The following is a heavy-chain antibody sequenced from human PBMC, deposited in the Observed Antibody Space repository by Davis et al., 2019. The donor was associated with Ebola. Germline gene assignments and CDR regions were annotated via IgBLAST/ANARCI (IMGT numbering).Heavy chain of an antibody. V-gene: IGHV1-18*01. D-gene: IGHD2-21*02. CDR1: GYTFTSYD. CDR3: ARRIMCGGDCYSYYFDY. Sequence: ASVKVSCKASGYTFTSYDINWVRQATGQGLEWMGWISAYNGNTNYAQKLQGRVTMTTDTSTSTAYMELRSLRSDDTAVYYCARRIMCGGDCYSYYFDYWGQGTLVTVSS. CDR2: ISAYNGNT. J-gene: IGHJ4*02.